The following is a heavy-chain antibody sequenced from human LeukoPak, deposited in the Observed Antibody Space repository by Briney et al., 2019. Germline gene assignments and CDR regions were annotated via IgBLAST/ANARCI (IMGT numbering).Heavy chain of an antibody. Sequence: ASETLSLTCTVSGGSISSSSYYWGWIRQPPGKGLEWIGEVHLDGRTNYNPSLKSRLIMSVDLPENHISLKLTSVTAADTAVYYCAREGGFYRPLDYSGQGTLVTVSS. CDR2: VHLDGRT. D-gene: IGHD3-3*01. CDR1: GGSISSSSYY. CDR3: AREGGFYRPLDY. V-gene: IGHV4-39*07. J-gene: IGHJ4*02.